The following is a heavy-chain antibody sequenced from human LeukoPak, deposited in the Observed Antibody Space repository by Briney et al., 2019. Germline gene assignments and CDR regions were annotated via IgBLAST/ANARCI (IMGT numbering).Heavy chain of an antibody. Sequence: ASVKVPCKASGYFFRGYDMHWVRQAPGQGLEWMGMINPSFGDSNYAQKFQGRVTVTGDTSISTAYLELNRLRTDDTAIYFCAREVHHYRGNSGFDYWGERSLVIVSS. V-gene: IGHV1-2*02. J-gene: IGHJ4*01. CDR3: AREVHHYRGNSGFDY. CDR1: GYFFRGYD. CDR2: INPSFGDS. D-gene: IGHD4-23*01.